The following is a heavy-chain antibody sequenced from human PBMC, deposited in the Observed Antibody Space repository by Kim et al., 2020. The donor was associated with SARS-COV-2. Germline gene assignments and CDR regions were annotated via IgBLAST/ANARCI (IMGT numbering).Heavy chain of an antibody. D-gene: IGHD3-10*01. Sequence: DPVKGRLTISRDNSKTTLYLQMNSLRAEDTAVYYCAKTYYYGSGSYYRVDYWGQGTLVTVSS. V-gene: IGHV3-30*02. J-gene: IGHJ4*02. CDR3: AKTYYYGSGSYYRVDY.